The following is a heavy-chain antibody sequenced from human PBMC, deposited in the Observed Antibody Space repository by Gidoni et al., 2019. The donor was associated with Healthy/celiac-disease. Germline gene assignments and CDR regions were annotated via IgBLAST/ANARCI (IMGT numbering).Heavy chain of an antibody. Sequence: EVQLVESGGGWVQPGGSLKLSCAASGFTFSGSAMHWVRQASGKGLEWGGRIRRKANSYATAYAAAVKGRFTISRDDSKNTAYLQMNSLKTEDTAVYYCTSPGAKVSYWGQGTLVTVSS. CDR3: TSPGAKVSY. V-gene: IGHV3-73*02. CDR2: IRRKANSYAT. J-gene: IGHJ4*02. CDR1: GFTFSGSA. D-gene: IGHD1-26*01.